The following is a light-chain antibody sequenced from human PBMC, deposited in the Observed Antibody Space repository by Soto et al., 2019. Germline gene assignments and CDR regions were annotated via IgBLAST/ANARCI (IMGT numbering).Light chain of an antibody. CDR3: XSYTSRSTPYV. CDR1: SSDVGGYNY. J-gene: IGLJ1*01. Sequence: QSALTQPASVSGSPGQSITISCTGTSSDVGGYNYVSWYQQHPGKAPKLMIYDVSNRPSGVSNRFSGSKSGNXASXTISGLQAEDEADYYCXSYTSRSTPYVFGTGTKLTXL. CDR2: DVS. V-gene: IGLV2-14*01.